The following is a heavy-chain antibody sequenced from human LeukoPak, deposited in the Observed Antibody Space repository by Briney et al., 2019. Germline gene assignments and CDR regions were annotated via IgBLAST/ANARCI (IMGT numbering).Heavy chain of an antibody. CDR1: GGSFSGYY. D-gene: IGHD3-16*02. V-gene: IGHV4-34*01. J-gene: IGHJ5*02. CDR3: ARNDYVWGSYRLNWFDP. Sequence: TSDTLSLTCAVYGGSFSGYYWSWIRQPPGKGLEWIGEINHSGSTNYNPSLKSRVTISVDTSKNQFSLKLSSVTAADTAVYYCARNDYVWGSYRLNWFDPWGQGTLVTVSS. CDR2: INHSGST.